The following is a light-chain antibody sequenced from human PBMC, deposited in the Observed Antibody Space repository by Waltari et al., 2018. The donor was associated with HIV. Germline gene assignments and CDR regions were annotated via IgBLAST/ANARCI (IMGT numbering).Light chain of an antibody. CDR3: QSADTSDAYV. CDR1: ALAKKY. CDR2: RDK. Sequence: SYELTQPPSVSVSPGQTARITCSGDALAKKYAYWYQQKPGQAPVLVIYRDKERPSGIPERFSGSSSGTTVTLTISGVQAGDEADYYCQSADTSDAYVFGTGTKVTVL. V-gene: IGLV3-25*03. J-gene: IGLJ1*01.